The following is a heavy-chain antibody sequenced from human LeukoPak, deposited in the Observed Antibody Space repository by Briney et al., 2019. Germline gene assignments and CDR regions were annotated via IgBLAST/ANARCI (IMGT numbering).Heavy chain of an antibody. J-gene: IGHJ4*02. Sequence: SQTLSLTCTVSGGSISSGGYYWSWIRQRPGKGLEWIGYIYYSGNTYYNPSLKSRVTISVDTSKNQFSLKLSSVTAADTAVYYCARVLGGARSSGYSILHFDYWGQGTLVTVSS. V-gene: IGHV4-31*03. CDR2: IYYSGNT. D-gene: IGHD3-22*01. CDR1: GGSISSGGYY. CDR3: ARVLGGARSSGYSILHFDY.